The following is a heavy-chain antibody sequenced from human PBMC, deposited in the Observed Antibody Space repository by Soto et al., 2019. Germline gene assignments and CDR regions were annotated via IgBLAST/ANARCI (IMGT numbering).Heavy chain of an antibody. J-gene: IGHJ6*02. CDR1: GFTFSSYE. V-gene: IGHV3-48*03. CDR3: ARDPRIVGATLRYYGMDV. Sequence: GGSLRLSCAASGFTFSSYEMNWVRQAPGKGLEWVSYISSSGSTIYYADSVKGRFTISRDNAKNSLYLQMNSLRAEDTAVYYCARDPRIVGATLRYYGMDVWGQGTTVTVSS. CDR2: ISSSGSTI. D-gene: IGHD1-26*01.